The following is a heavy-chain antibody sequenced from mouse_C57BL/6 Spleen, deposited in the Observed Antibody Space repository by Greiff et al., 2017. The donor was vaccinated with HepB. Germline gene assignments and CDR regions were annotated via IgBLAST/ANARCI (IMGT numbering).Heavy chain of an antibody. Sequence: QVQLQQSDAELVKPGASVKISCKVSGYTFTDHTIHCMKQRPEQGLEWIGYIYPRDGSTKYNEKFKGKATLTADKSSSTAYMQLNSLTSEDSAVYFCANNYYGSSYGFAYWGQGTLVTVSA. CDR3: ANNYYGSSYGFAY. CDR2: IYPRDGST. J-gene: IGHJ3*01. D-gene: IGHD1-1*01. V-gene: IGHV1-78*01. CDR1: GYTFTDHT.